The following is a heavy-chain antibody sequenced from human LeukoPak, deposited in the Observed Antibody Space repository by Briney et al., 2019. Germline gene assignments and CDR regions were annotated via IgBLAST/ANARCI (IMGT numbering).Heavy chain of an antibody. J-gene: IGHJ6*02. CDR2: INNHETFT. CDR1: GFTFSGYW. CDR3: VRTYRSGGKCDYYFGMDV. Sequence: GGSLRLSCAASGFTFSGYWMHWVRQAPGKGLVWVSRINNHETFTNYADSVKGRFTISRDNAKNTLYLQMNGLRAEDTAVYYCVRTYRSGGKCDYYFGMDVWGQGTTVTVSS. V-gene: IGHV3-74*01. D-gene: IGHD2-15*01.